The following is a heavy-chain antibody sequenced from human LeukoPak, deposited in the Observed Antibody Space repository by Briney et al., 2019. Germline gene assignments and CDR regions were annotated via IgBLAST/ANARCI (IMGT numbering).Heavy chain of an antibody. CDR2: IWYDGSNK. CDR1: GFTFSSYG. J-gene: IGHJ3*02. V-gene: IGHV3-33*01. Sequence: GGSLRLSCAASGFTFSSYGMHWVRQAPGKGPEWVAVIWYDGSNKYYADSVKGRFTISRDNSKNTLYLQMNSLRAEDTAVYYCARSNDAFDIWGQGTMVTVSS. CDR3: ARSNDAFDI.